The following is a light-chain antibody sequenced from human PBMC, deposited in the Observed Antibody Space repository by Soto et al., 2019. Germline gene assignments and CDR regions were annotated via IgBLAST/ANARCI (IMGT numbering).Light chain of an antibody. V-gene: IGKV3-15*01. CDR3: LQHYSWQWT. CDR1: QSVSGY. CDR2: RIF. J-gene: IGKJ1*01. Sequence: EIVMTQSPGTVSVFPGETVTLSCRASQSVSGYLDWFHQKPGQAPRLVLLRIFTRAIGVPARFSGSGSETEFTLTISGLQSEDSGVYYCLQHYSWQWTFGQGTKGESK.